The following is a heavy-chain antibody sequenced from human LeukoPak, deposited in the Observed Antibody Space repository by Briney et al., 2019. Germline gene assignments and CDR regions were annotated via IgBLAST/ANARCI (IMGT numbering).Heavy chain of an antibody. CDR1: GFTFSSYS. Sequence: PGGSLRLSCAASGFTFSSYSMNWVRQAPGKGLEWVSSISSSSNYIYYADSVKGRFTISRDNAKNSLYLQMNSLRAEDTAVYYCAREAGLLDYYYYYMDVWDKGTTVTVSS. CDR3: AREAGLLDYYYYYMDV. CDR2: ISSSSNYI. J-gene: IGHJ6*03. V-gene: IGHV3-21*01. D-gene: IGHD3-3*01.